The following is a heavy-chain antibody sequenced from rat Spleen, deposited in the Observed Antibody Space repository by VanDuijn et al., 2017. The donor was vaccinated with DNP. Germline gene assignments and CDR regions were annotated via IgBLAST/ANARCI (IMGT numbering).Heavy chain of an antibody. Sequence: EVQLQESGPGLVRPSQSLSLTCSVTGSSITSRYKWNWIRKFPGNKMEWMGYISYSGSTSYNPSLKGRISITRDTSKNQFFLQLNSVTTEDTATYYCARWNYYGYNGFDYWGQGVMVTVSS. D-gene: IGHD1-9*01. CDR3: ARWNYYGYNGFDY. CDR2: ISYSGST. CDR1: GSSITSRYK. J-gene: IGHJ2*01. V-gene: IGHV3-1*01.